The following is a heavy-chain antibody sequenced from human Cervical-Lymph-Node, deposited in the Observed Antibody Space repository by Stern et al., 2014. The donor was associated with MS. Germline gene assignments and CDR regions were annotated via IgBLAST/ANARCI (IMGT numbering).Heavy chain of an antibody. CDR3: AREVAGHRLGMMDV. V-gene: IGHV1-46*01. CDR1: GYTFRNYY. D-gene: IGHD6-19*01. CDR2: INPSGGST. J-gene: IGHJ6*02. Sequence: VQLVQSGAEVKTPGASVKLSCKASGYTFRNYYMHWVRQAPGQGLEWTGIINPSGGSTSYAQKFQGRVTMTRDTSTSTVYMELSSLRSDDTAVYYCAREVAGHRLGMMDVWGQGTSVTVSS.